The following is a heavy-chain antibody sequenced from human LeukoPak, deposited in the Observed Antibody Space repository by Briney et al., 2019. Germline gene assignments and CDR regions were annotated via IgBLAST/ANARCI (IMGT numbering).Heavy chain of an antibody. Sequence: GASLQISCKGSGSIFTSYWIGWVRPLPGKRLEWMGIIYPGDSDTRYSPSFQGQVTISADKSISTAYLQWSSLKASDTAMYYCARLAIVGLFDYWGQGTLVTVSS. J-gene: IGHJ4*02. D-gene: IGHD1-26*01. CDR3: ARLAIVGLFDY. CDR2: IYPGDSDT. V-gene: IGHV5-51*01. CDR1: GSIFTSYW.